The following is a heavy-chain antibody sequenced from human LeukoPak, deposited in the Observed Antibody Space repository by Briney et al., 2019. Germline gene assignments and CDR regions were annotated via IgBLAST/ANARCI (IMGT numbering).Heavy chain of an antibody. Sequence: ESGPTLVNPTQTLTLTCAFSGFSLSTSGAGVGWILQPPGKALDWLALIYWDDDKRYSPSLKSRLTITKDTSKNQVVLTMTNMDPVDTATYYCAHIGKSGAFDVWGQGTKVTVSS. V-gene: IGHV2-5*02. D-gene: IGHD3-10*01. CDR2: IYWDDDK. CDR3: AHIGKSGAFDV. CDR1: GFSLSTSGAG. J-gene: IGHJ3*01.